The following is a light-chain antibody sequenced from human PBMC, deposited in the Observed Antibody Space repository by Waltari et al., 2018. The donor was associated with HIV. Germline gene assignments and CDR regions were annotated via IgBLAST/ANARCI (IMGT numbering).Light chain of an antibody. J-gene: IGLJ2*01. V-gene: IGLV2-23*01. CDR2: EGN. Sequence: QSALTQPASVSGSPGQSITISCTGTSSDVGTYSLVSWYQHHPGKAPTLMIYEGNKRPSGVSNRFSGSKSGNTASLTISGLQAEDEADYYCSSYTSFSTVLFGGGTKLTVL. CDR1: SSDVGTYSL. CDR3: SSYTSFSTVL.